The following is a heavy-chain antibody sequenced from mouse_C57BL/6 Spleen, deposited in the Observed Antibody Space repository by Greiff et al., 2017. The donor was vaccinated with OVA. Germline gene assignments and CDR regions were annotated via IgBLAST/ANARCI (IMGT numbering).Heavy chain of an antibody. J-gene: IGHJ2*01. Sequence: QVQLQQPGAELVKPGASVKMSCKASGYTFTSYWITWVKQRPGQGLEWIGDIYPGSGSTNYNEKFKSKATLTVDTSSITAYMQLSSLTSEDSAVYYCARSGDGYYGKFDYWGQGTTLTVSS. CDR2: IYPGSGST. D-gene: IGHD2-3*01. CDR1: GYTFTSYW. V-gene: IGHV1-55*01. CDR3: ARSGDGYYGKFDY.